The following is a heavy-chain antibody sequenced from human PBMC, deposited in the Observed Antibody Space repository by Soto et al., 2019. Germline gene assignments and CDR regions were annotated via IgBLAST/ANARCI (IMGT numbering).Heavy chain of an antibody. V-gene: IGHV1-18*01. CDR1: GYTFTSYG. Sequence: ASVKVSCKASGYTFTSYGISWVRQAPGQGLEWMGWISAYNGNTNYAQKLQGRVTMTTDTSTSTAYMELRSLRSDDTAVYYCARVGTYYDFWSGYYSPGTYYYYGMDVWGQGTTVTVSS. CDR2: ISAYNGNT. D-gene: IGHD3-3*01. J-gene: IGHJ6*02. CDR3: ARVGTYYDFWSGYYSPGTYYYYGMDV.